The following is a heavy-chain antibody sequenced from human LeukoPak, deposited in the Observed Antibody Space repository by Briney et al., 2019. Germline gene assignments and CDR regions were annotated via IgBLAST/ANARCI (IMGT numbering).Heavy chain of an antibody. CDR2: IVTNTGNP. CDR3: VRVWGSYSFDY. D-gene: IGHD3-16*01. J-gene: IGHJ4*02. Sequence: ASVKVSCKASGYTFTTYAMNWVRQAPGQGLEWMGWIVTNTGNPTYAQGFTGRYVFSLDTSVSTTYLQISNLKAEDTAVYYCVRVWGSYSFDYWGQGTLVTVSS. V-gene: IGHV7-4-1*02. CDR1: GYTFTTYA.